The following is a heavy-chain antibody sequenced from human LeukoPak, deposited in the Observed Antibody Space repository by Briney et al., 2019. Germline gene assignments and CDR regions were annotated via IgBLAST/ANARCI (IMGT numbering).Heavy chain of an antibody. CDR2: IYTSGST. J-gene: IGHJ6*03. CDR1: GCSISSYY. D-gene: IGHD4-11*01. V-gene: IGHV4-4*07. CDR3: AREDYSYYYYYYYMDV. Sequence: SETLSLTCTVSGCSISSYYWSWIRQPAGKGLEWIGRIYTSGSTNYNPSLKSRVTMSVDTSKNQFSLKLSSVTAADTAVYYCAREDYSYYYYYYYMDVWGKGTTVTVSS.